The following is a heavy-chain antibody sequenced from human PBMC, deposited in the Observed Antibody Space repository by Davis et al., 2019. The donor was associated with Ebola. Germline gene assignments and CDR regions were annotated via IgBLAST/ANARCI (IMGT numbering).Heavy chain of an antibody. CDR1: GLTFSSYN. CDR3: AGDIRCGENYGWFDP. J-gene: IGHJ5*02. V-gene: IGHV3-21*06. D-gene: IGHD4/OR15-4a*01. CDR2: ISATARYT. Sequence: PGGSLRLSCAGSGLTFSSYNMNWIRQAPGKGLEWVSSISATARYTYYADSVEGRFTISRDNARDSVYLQMNSLRVEDTAIYFCAGDIRCGENYGWFDPWGHGTLVTVSS.